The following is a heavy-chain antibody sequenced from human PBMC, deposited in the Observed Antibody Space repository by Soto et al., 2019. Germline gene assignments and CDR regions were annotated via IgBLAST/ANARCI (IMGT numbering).Heavy chain of an antibody. J-gene: IGHJ6*03. Sequence: GESLKISCAASGFTFSSYAMSWVRQAPGEGLEWVSAISGSGGSTYYADSVKGRFTISRDNSKNTLYLQMNSLRAEDTAVYYCAKELTMVRGVIDPDLVPGYYYMDVWGKGTTVTVSS. V-gene: IGHV3-23*01. CDR3: AKELTMVRGVIDPDLVPGYYYMDV. D-gene: IGHD3-10*01. CDR1: GFTFSSYA. CDR2: ISGSGGST.